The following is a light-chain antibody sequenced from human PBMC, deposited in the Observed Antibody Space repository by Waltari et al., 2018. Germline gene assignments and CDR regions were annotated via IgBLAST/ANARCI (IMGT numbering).Light chain of an antibody. CDR2: DVS. Sequence: QSALTQPASVSGSPGQSITISCTGTSSDVGAYNYVSWYQQHPGKAPKLIIFDVSNRPSGVSNRFPGSKSGNTASLTISGLQAEDEADYYCSSYISSSTLELFGGGTSLTVL. CDR3: SSYISSSTLEL. J-gene: IGLJ2*01. CDR1: SSDVGAYNY. V-gene: IGLV2-14*03.